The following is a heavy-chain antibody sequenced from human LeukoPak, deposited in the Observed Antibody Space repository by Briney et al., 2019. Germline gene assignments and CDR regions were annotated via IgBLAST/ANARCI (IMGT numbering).Heavy chain of an antibody. V-gene: IGHV3-23*01. J-gene: IGHJ3*02. D-gene: IGHD1-26*01. CDR2: ISGSGGNT. Sequence: GGSLRLSCAASGFTFSTYAMNWVRQAPGKGLEWVSIISGSGGNTFYADAVKGRFTISRGTSNSTLLLQMNSLRAEDTAVYYCAKGAYVSYALASGAFDIWGLGTMVTVSS. CDR1: GFTFSTYA. CDR3: AKGAYVSYALASGAFDI.